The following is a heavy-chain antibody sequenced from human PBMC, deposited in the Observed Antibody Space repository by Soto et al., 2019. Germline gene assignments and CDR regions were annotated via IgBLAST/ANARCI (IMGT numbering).Heavy chain of an antibody. CDR1: GFTFSSFG. CDR3: AKDSMGDHYGMDV. V-gene: IGHV3-30*18. Sequence: GGSLRLSCAASGFTFSSFGIHWVRQAPGKGLEWVAVISFDGSNKYYADSVKGRFSISRDNSKNTLFLQMNSLRAEDTAVYYCAKDSMGDHYGMDVWGQGTTVTVSS. CDR2: ISFDGSNK. D-gene: IGHD1-26*01. J-gene: IGHJ6*02.